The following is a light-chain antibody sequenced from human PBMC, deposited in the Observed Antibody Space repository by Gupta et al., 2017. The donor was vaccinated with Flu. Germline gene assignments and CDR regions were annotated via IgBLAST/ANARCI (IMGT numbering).Light chain of an antibody. CDR2: ERG. V-gene: IGLV2-23*01. CDR3: CSDVGSGMVV. Sequence: TGSDVGSYNLVSWYQQHPGKAPKFMIDERGKRPSGVSKRFSGSKSGNTASLTISGLQAEDEADYYCCSDVGSGMVVFGGGTKVTVL. CDR1: GSDVGSYNL. J-gene: IGLJ2*01.